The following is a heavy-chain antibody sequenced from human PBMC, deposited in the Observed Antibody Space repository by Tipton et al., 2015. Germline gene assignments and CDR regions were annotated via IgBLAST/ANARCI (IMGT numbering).Heavy chain of an antibody. D-gene: IGHD4-17*01. V-gene: IGHV4-38-2*02. CDR2: FFHSGNT. CDR3: ARSRYTVTPDS. Sequence: TLSLTCTVSGGSFSDYYWSWIRQPPGKGLEWIGSFFHSGNTFHNPSLRSRVIISVDTSKNQISLTVTSVTAADTAVYYCARSRYTVTPDSWGQGTLVTVSS. CDR1: GGSFSDYY. J-gene: IGHJ4*02.